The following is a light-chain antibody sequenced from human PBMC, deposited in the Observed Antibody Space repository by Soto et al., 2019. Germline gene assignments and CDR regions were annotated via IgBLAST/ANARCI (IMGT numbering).Light chain of an antibody. CDR1: PGISSY. J-gene: IGKJ3*01. CDR2: AAS. CDR3: QQLNNYPLT. Sequence: IQLTQSPSSLSASVGDRVTITCRASPGISSYLAWYQQKPGKAPKLLIYAASTLQSGVPSRFSGSGSGTDFTLTISSLRPEDFATYYCQQLNNYPLTFGPGTKVDIK. V-gene: IGKV1-9*01.